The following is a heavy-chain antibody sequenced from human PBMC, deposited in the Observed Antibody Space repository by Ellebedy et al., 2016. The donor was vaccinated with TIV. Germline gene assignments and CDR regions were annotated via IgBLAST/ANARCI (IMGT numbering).Heavy chain of an antibody. CDR2: IYYSGST. Sequence: MPSETLSLTCTVSGGSISSYYWSWIRQPPGKGLEWIGYIYYSGSTNYNPSLKSRVTMSVDTSKNQFSLKLSSVTAADTAVYYCARDGLRYYGSGSHWYFDLWGRGTLVTVSS. J-gene: IGHJ2*01. CDR1: GGSISSYY. CDR3: ARDGLRYYGSGSHWYFDL. V-gene: IGHV4-59*01. D-gene: IGHD3-10*01.